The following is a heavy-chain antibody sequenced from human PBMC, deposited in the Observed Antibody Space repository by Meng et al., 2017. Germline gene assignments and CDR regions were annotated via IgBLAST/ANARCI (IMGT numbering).Heavy chain of an antibody. CDR1: GYTFTSYD. V-gene: IGHV1-8*01. J-gene: IGHJ4*02. Sequence: VRWVRSGAEVKKPGASVKVSCKASGYTFTSYDINWVRQATGQGLEWMGWMNPNSGNTGYAQKFQGRVTMTRNTSISTAYMELSSLRSEDTAVYYCARAHYDYVWGSYRNGGFDYWGQGTLVTVSS. CDR3: ARAHYDYVWGSYRNGGFDY. CDR2: MNPNSGNT. D-gene: IGHD3-16*02.